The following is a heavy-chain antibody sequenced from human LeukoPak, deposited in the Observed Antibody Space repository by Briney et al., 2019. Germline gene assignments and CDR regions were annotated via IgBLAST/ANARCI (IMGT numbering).Heavy chain of an antibody. D-gene: IGHD6-6*01. J-gene: IGHJ5*01. V-gene: IGHV3-23*01. CDR3: ARLYSSSSAPDS. Sequence: GGSLRLSCAASGFTFSSYAMSWVRQAPGKGLEWVSTISERSGSIYYADSVKGRFAISRDNSKNTLYLQMNSLRAEDTAVYYCARLYSSSSAPDSWGQGTLVTVSS. CDR1: GFTFSSYA. CDR2: ISERSGSI.